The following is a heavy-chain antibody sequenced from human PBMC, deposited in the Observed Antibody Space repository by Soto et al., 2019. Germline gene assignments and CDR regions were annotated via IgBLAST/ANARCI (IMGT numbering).Heavy chain of an antibody. J-gene: IGHJ4*02. V-gene: IGHV1-69*12. CDR3: ARKDYYDSSGYYGYFDY. Sequence: QVQLVQSGAEVKKPGSSVKVSCKASGGTFSSYAISWVRQAPGQGLEWMGGIIPIFGTANYAQKFQGRVTITADESTSTAYLELSSLRSEDTAVYYCARKDYYDSSGYYGYFDYWGQGTLVTVSS. D-gene: IGHD3-22*01. CDR1: GGTFSSYA. CDR2: IIPIFGTA.